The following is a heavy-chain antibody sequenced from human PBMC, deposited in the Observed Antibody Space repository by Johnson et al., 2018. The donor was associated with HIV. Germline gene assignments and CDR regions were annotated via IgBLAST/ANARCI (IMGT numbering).Heavy chain of an antibody. CDR2: ISSSGTTV. V-gene: IGHV3-11*04. D-gene: IGHD3-22*01. CDR1: GFTFSDYY. CDR3: ARDRGYWDAFDI. Sequence: QVQLVESGGGLVKPGGSLRLSCAASGFTFSDYYMTWIRQTPGKGLVWVSYISSSGTTVYYAASVRGRFSISRDNTKHSLYLQMNSLRAEDTALYYCARDRGYWDAFDIWGQGTMVTVSS. J-gene: IGHJ3*02.